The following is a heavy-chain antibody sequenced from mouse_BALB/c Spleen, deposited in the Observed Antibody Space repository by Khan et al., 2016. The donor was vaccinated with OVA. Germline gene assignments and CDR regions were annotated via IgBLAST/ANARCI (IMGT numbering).Heavy chain of an antibody. J-gene: IGHJ1*01. V-gene: IGHV9-1*02. CDR1: GYTFTNYG. CDR3: ARVAIYWYFDV. Sequence: QIQLVQSGPELKKPGETVKISCKASGYTFTNYGMNWVKQAPGKGLKWMGWINTYTGEPTYNDDFKGRFAFSLETSASTAYLQINNLKNEDMATYFCARVAIYWYFDVWGAGTTVTVSS. CDR2: INTYTGEP.